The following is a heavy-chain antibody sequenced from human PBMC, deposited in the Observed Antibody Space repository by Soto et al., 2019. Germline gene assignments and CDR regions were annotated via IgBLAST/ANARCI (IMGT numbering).Heavy chain of an antibody. CDR2: INPNSGGT. CDR1: GYTFTGYY. Sequence: QVQLVQSGAEVKKPGASVKVSCKASGYTFTGYYMHWVRQAPGQGLEWMGWINPNSGGTNYAQKFQGWVTMTRETSISTAYMELSRLRSDDTAVYYCAISVSYDFWSGYPGDYFDYWGQGTLVTVSS. J-gene: IGHJ4*02. D-gene: IGHD3-3*01. CDR3: AISVSYDFWSGYPGDYFDY. V-gene: IGHV1-2*04.